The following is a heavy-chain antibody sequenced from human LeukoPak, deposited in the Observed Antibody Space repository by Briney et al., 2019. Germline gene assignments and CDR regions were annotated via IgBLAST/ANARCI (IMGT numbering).Heavy chain of an antibody. J-gene: IGHJ4*02. Sequence: SGGSLTLSCAASGFTISSYGMSWVRQAPGKGREWVSAVFGCGDSLYYAASVKGPFPISRDNSQNTLYLQMNSLRADDTAVYYCAKPYKRGWYQCFDYSGQGTRATVSS. V-gene: IGHV3-23*01. CDR1: GFTISSYG. CDR3: AKPYKRGWYQCFDY. D-gene: IGHD6-19*01. CDR2: VFGCGDSL.